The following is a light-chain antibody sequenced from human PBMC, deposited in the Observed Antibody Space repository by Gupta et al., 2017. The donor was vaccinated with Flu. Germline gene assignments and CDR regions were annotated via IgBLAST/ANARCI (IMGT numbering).Light chain of an antibody. CDR1: RLRSYY. J-gene: IGLJ2*01. Sequence: QIVRITCKGDRLRSYYASWYRQKQGQAPVLVFYGKNNRPSGIPDRFSSSTSGNTGSLTITGAQAEDEADYYCNSRDTSGNHPVVFGGGTKLTVL. CDR2: GKN. CDR3: NSRDTSGNHPVV. V-gene: IGLV3-19*01.